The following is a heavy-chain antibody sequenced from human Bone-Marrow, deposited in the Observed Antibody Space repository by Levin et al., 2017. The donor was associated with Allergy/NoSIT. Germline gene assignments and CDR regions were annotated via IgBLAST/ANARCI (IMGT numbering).Heavy chain of an antibody. D-gene: IGHD3-10*01. J-gene: IGHJ5*02. CDR3: ARFGDSGSFYNWFDP. CDR1: GGSISRYS. Sequence: GSLRLSCTVSGGSISRYSWSWIRQPPGKGLEWIGYIYYSGNTNYGPSLKSRVTMSVDTSKNQFSLRLSSVTAADTAVYFCARFGDSGSFYNWFDPWGQGTLVTVSS. CDR2: IYYSGNT. V-gene: IGHV4-59*08.